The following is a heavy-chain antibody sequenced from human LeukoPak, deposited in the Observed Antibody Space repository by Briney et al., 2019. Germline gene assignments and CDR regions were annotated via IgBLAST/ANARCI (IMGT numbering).Heavy chain of an antibody. V-gene: IGHV4-34*01. CDR2: TNRSGTT. Sequence: SETLSLTCAVYGGSFSGYSWTRIRQPPGKGLDWIGETNRSGTTNYNPSLKSRVTISVDTSKNQFSLKLTSVTAADTAVYYCARGPQFYSSSWSEFYYYYGMDVWGQGTTVTVSS. CDR3: ARGPQFYSSSWSEFYYYYGMDV. D-gene: IGHD6-13*01. CDR1: GGSFSGYS. J-gene: IGHJ6*02.